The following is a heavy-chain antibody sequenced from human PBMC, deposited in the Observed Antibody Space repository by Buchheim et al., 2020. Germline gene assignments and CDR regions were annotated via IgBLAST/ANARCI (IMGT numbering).Heavy chain of an antibody. J-gene: IGHJ6*02. D-gene: IGHD2-15*01. Sequence: QVQVVESGGGVVQPGRSLRLSCTASGFTFNNDALHWVRQAPGKGLEWVALISYDGANKYYAESVKGRFTISRDNSKNTVSLQMDSLTTEDSAVYYCSRGGGLVLAYAMDGWGQGTT. CDR2: ISYDGANK. CDR1: GFTFNNDA. CDR3: SRGGGLVLAYAMDG. V-gene: IGHV3-30-3*01.